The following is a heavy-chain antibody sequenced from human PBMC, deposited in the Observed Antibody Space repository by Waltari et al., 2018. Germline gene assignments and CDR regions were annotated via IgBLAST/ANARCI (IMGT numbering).Heavy chain of an antibody. CDR1: GFTFNKNN. CDR2: ILYDGSDD. Sequence: QMYLVESGGTVVQPGTSLTLSCAASGFTFNKNNMHWVRQAPGKVLEWVSFILYDGSDDSYADSVKGRFTISRDNSKHTIFLQMIGLKVEDTAVYFCAKDSGSGGYAFDVWGQGTMVTVSS. V-gene: IGHV3-30*02. CDR3: AKDSGSGGYAFDV. D-gene: IGHD1-26*01. J-gene: IGHJ3*01.